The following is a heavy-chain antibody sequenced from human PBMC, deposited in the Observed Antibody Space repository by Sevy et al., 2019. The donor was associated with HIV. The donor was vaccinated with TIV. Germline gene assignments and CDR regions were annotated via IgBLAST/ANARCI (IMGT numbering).Heavy chain of an antibody. CDR3: ARDLEFYDYGDYGPAFNPDY. J-gene: IGHJ4*02. CDR2: IKQDGSVR. D-gene: IGHD4-17*01. V-gene: IGHV3-7*01. CDR1: GFTISSYW. Sequence: GGSLRLSCAASGFTISSYWVTWVRQAPGQGLEWVANIKQDGSVRKYLDSVRGRFTISRDIAKNTLHLQMNSLRAEDTAVYYCARDLEFYDYGDYGPAFNPDYWGRGTLVTVSS.